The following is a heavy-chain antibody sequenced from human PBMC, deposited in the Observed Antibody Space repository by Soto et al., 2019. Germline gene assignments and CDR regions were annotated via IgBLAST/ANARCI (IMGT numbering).Heavy chain of an antibody. CDR3: ARDLDGSGSYYTNY. CDR2: ISPHRGDT. V-gene: IGHV1-18*01. D-gene: IGHD3-10*01. J-gene: IGHJ4*02. Sequence: GASVKVSCKTSGYTFSSTGISWVRQAPGQGLEWMGWISPHRGDTYYAQRLQGRVTMTTDTSTSTAYMELRSLRSDDTAVYFCARDLDGSGSYYTNYWGQGTLVTV. CDR1: GYTFSSTG.